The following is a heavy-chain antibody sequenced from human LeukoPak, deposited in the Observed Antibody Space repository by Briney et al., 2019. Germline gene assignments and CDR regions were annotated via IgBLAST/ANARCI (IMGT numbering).Heavy chain of an antibody. Sequence: GASVKVSCKASGGTFSSYAISWVRQAPGQGLEWMGGIIPIFGTANYAQKFQGRVTITADESTSTAYMELSSLRSEDTAVYYCAGDVPRYSSSWYNWFDPWGQGTLVTVSS. J-gene: IGHJ5*02. V-gene: IGHV1-69*13. D-gene: IGHD6-13*01. CDR2: IIPIFGTA. CDR1: GGTFSSYA. CDR3: AGDVPRYSSSWYNWFDP.